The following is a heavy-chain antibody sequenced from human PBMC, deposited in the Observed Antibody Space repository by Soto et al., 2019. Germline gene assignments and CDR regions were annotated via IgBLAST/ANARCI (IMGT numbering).Heavy chain of an antibody. CDR2: ISGSGGST. D-gene: IGHD6-19*01. Sequence: EVQLLESGGGLVQPGGSLRLSCAASGFTFSSYAMSWVRQAPGKGLEWVSAISGSGGSTYYADSVKGRFTISRDNSKNTLYLQMNSLRAEDTAVYYCAKKVLWFIAVAGRRAFDIWGQGTMVTVSS. CDR1: GFTFSSYA. V-gene: IGHV3-23*01. CDR3: AKKVLWFIAVAGRRAFDI. J-gene: IGHJ3*02.